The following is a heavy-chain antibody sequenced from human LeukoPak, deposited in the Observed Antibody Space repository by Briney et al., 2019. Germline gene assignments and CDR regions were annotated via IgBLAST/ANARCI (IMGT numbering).Heavy chain of an antibody. J-gene: IGHJ3*02. V-gene: IGHV3-33*08. D-gene: IGHD7-27*01. CDR1: GFTFSNYA. CDR2: IWYDGSNK. Sequence: GGSLRLSCAASGFTFSNYAMSWVRQAPGKGLEWVAVIWYDGSNKYYADSVKGRFTISRDNSKNTLYLQMNSLRAEDTAVYYCARGANWGSWFDAFDTWGQGTMVTVSS. CDR3: ARGANWGSWFDAFDT.